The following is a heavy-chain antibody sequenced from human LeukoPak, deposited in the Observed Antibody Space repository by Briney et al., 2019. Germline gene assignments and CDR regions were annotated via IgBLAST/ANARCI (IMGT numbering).Heavy chain of an antibody. D-gene: IGHD3-9*01. CDR3: ARAYYDILTGYPPGGMDV. V-gene: IGHV1-69*06. CDR1: GGTFSSYA. J-gene: IGHJ6*04. CDR2: IIPIFGTA. Sequence: SVKVSCKASGGTFSSYAISWVRQAPGQGLEWTGGIIPIFGTANYAQKFQGRVTITADKSTSAAYMELSSLRSEDTAVYYCARAYYDILTGYPPGGMDVWGKGTTVTVSS.